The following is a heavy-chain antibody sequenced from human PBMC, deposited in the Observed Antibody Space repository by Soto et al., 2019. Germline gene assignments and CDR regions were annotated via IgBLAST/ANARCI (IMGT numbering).Heavy chain of an antibody. Sequence: PGGSLRLSCAASGFTFSSYAMSWVRQAPGKGLEWVSAISGSGGSTYYADSVKGRFTISRDNSKNTLYLQMNSLRAEDTAVYYCAKGKSRIRHWPPTPLFDYWGQGTLVTVSS. CDR2: ISGSGGST. CDR1: GFTFSSYA. V-gene: IGHV3-23*01. J-gene: IGHJ4*02. D-gene: IGHD1-1*01. CDR3: AKGKSRIRHWPPTPLFDY.